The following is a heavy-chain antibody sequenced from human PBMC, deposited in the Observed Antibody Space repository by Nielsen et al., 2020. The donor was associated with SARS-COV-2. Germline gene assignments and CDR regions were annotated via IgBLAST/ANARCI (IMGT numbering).Heavy chain of an antibody. Sequence: GESLKISCAASGFTFSSFSFHWVRQGPGKRLEWVANINPDGSMKRHVDSVMGRFTISRDNARDSLYLQMNNLRAEDTAIYYCLQGGASWGQGTLVTVSS. CDR1: GFTFSSFS. D-gene: IGHD1-1*01. V-gene: IGHV3-7*05. J-gene: IGHJ5*02. CDR2: INPDGSMK. CDR3: LQGGAS.